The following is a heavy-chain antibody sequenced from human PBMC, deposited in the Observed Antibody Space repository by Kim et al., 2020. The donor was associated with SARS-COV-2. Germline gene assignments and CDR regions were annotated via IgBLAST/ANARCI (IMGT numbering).Heavy chain of an antibody. CDR2: IYPGDSDT. Sequence: GESLKISCKGSGYSFTSYWIGWVRQMPGKGLEWMGIIYPGDSDTRYSPSFQGQVTISADKSISTAYLQWSSLKASDTAMYYCATAMVTNYYGMDVWGQGTTVTVSS. CDR3: ATAMVTNYYGMDV. D-gene: IGHD5-18*01. CDR1: GYSFTSYW. J-gene: IGHJ6*02. V-gene: IGHV5-51*01.